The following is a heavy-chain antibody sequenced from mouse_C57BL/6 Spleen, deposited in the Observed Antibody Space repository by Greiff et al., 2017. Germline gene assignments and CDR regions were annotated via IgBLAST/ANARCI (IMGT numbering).Heavy chain of an antibody. Sequence: VQLQQSGPGLVLPSQCLSLSCTVSGFSLTSYGVHWVRQSPGKGLEWLGVIWRGGSTDYNADCMSRLSISKDNSKSHVFLKLNSPQADDTDIYYCAKEDVRDAMDDWGQVASVTVAS. V-gene: IGHV2-5*01. CDR1: GFSLTSYG. CDR3: AKEDVRDAMDD. J-gene: IGHJ4*01. CDR2: IWRGGST.